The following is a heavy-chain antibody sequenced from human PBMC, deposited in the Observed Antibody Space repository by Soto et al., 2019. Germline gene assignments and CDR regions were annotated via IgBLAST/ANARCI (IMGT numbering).Heavy chain of an antibody. V-gene: IGHV1-2*04. CDR3: ARDADMGFLEWTMASGGMDV. J-gene: IGHJ6*02. D-gene: IGHD3-3*01. CDR2: INPNSGGT. CDR1: GYTFTGYY. Sequence: QVQLVPSGAEVKKPGASVKVSCKASGYTFTGYYMHWVRQAPGQGLEWMGWINPNSGGTNYAQKFQVWVTMTRDTSSSTAYMELSRLRADDTAVYYCARDADMGFLEWTMASGGMDVWGQGTTVTVSS.